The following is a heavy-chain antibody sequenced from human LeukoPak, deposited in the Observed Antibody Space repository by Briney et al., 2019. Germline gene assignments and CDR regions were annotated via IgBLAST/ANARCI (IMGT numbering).Heavy chain of an antibody. V-gene: IGHV3-7*01. J-gene: IGHJ4*02. D-gene: IGHD5-18*01. CDR1: GFTFSSYW. Sequence: GGSLRLSCEASGFTFSSYWMSWVRQAPGKGLEWVANIKQDGSEKYYVDSVKGRFTISRDNAKNSLYLQMNSLRAEDTAVYYCASLPRVTETSGDYWGQGTLVTVSS. CDR3: ASLPRVTETSGDY. CDR2: IKQDGSEK.